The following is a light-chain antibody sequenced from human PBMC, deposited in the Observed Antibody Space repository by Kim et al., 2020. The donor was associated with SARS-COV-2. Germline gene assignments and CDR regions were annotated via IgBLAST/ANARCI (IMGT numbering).Light chain of an antibody. V-gene: IGKV1-39*01. CDR3: QQAYTLPIT. CDR2: DTS. J-gene: IGKJ5*01. CDR1: QRISRY. Sequence: TVGDRVTITCQASQRISRYLHWYQQGSPGNAPRLLIYDTSSLDFGVPSRFSGSGSGTDFILTISSLQPEDSATYYCQQAYTLPITFGQGTRLEIK.